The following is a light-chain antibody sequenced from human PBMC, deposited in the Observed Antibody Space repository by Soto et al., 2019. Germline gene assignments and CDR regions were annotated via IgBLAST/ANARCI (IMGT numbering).Light chain of an antibody. CDR2: DVS. J-gene: IGLJ2*01. Sequence: QSALTQPASVSGSPGQSITISCTGTSSDVGAYDFVSWYQQHPGKAPKIMIYDVSNRPSGVSNRFSGSKSGNTASLTISGLQAEDEADYYCSSYTSSSTLGVFGGGTKLTVL. CDR3: SSYTSSSTLGV. CDR1: SSDVGAYDF. V-gene: IGLV2-14*03.